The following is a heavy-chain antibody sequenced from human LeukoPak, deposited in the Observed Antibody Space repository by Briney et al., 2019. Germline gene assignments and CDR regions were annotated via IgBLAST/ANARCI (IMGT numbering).Heavy chain of an antibody. V-gene: IGHV3-73*01. Sequence: GGSLRLSCAASGFTFSGSTMHWVRQASGKGLEWVGRIRNKANNYATAYAASVKGRFTISRDDSKNTAYLQMNSLKTEDTAIYYCTNSPQDTSGSSWGQGTLVTVSS. CDR2: IRNKANNYAT. CDR3: TNSPQDTSGSS. J-gene: IGHJ5*02. D-gene: IGHD6-19*01. CDR1: GFTFSGST.